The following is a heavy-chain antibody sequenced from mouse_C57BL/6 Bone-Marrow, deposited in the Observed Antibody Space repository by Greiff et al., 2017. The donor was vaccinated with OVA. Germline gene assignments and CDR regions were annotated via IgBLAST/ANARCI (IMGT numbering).Heavy chain of an antibody. CDR2: IYPGSGNT. Sequence: QVQLQQSGAGLARPGASVKLSCKASGYTFTDYYINWVKQRPGQGLEWIARIYPGSGNTYYNEKFKGKATLTAEKSSSTAYMQLSSLTSEDSAVYFCARGVYYSNYDAMDYWGQGTSVTVSS. D-gene: IGHD2-5*01. CDR1: GYTFTDYY. J-gene: IGHJ4*01. CDR3: ARGVYYSNYDAMDY. V-gene: IGHV1-76*01.